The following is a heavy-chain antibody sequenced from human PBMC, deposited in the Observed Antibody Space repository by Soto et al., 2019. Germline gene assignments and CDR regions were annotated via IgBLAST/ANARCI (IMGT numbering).Heavy chain of an antibody. CDR2: ISYDGSNK. Sequence: PGGSLRLSCAASGFTFSSYGMHWVRQAPGKGLEWVAVISYDGSNKYYADSVKGRFTISRDNSKSTLYLQMNSLRAEDTAVYYCAKSQGDYYYGMDVWGQGTTVTVSS. CDR3: AKSQGDYYYGMDV. CDR1: GFTFSSYG. J-gene: IGHJ6*02. V-gene: IGHV3-30*18.